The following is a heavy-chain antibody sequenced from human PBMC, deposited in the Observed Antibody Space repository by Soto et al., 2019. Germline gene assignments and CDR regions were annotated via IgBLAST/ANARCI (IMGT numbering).Heavy chain of an antibody. D-gene: IGHD5-18*01. CDR2: IYYSGST. CDR3: ARQEWVQLWSDDY. Sequence: QLQLQESGPGLVKPSETLSLTCTVSGGSISRSSYYWGWIRQPPGKGLEWIGNIYYSGSTYYNPSLTSRVTISVDTSKNQFSLRLSSVTAADTAVYYCARQEWVQLWSDDYWGQGTLVTVSS. CDR1: GGSISRSSYY. V-gene: IGHV4-39*01. J-gene: IGHJ4*02.